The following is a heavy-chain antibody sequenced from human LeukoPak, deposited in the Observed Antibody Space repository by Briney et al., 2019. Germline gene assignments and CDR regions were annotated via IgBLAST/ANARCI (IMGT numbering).Heavy chain of an antibody. CDR3: ARGHYGLDY. D-gene: IGHD3-10*01. CDR2: ISTSGTSI. CDR1: GFTFSDYY. Sequence: GGPLRLSCAASGFTFSDYYMSWIRQAPGTGLEWVSYISTSGTSIYYADSVKGRLTISRDNTKNSVYLQMNSLRAEDTAVYYCARGHYGLDYWGPGTLVTVSS. J-gene: IGHJ4*02. V-gene: IGHV3-11*04.